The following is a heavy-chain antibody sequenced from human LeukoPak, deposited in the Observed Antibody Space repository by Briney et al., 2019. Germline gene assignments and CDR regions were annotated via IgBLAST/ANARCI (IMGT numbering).Heavy chain of an antibody. V-gene: IGHV1-2*02. CDR3: ERDLDNYSGSGSYYNGDPLFQH. D-gene: IGHD3-10*01. J-gene: IGHJ1*01. CDR1: GYTFTGFC. CDR2: LNPNSGGT. Sequence: ASVKVSCKASGYTFTGFCIHWVRQAPGQGLEWMGWLNPNSGGTNYAQNFQGRVTMTRDTSISTGYMELSRLRSDDTAVYYCERDLDNYSGSGSYYNGDPLFQHWGQGTLVTVSS.